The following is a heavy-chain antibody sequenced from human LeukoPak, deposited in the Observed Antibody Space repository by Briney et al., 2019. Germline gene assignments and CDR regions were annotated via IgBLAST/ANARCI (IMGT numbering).Heavy chain of an antibody. CDR1: GYNFNTFW. Sequence: GETLMISCEGSGYNFNTFWIGWVRQKPGEGLEWVGIIYPGDSDTKYSPAVQGQVTISADKPITTAYLQWSSLKASDTAMYYCVRRRGSSWKGGFDYWGQGTLVTVSS. D-gene: IGHD6-13*01. J-gene: IGHJ4*02. V-gene: IGHV5-51*01. CDR3: VRRRGSSWKGGFDY. CDR2: IYPGDSDT.